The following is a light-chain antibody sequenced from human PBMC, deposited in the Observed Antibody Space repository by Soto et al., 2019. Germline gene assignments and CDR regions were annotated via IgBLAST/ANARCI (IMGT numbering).Light chain of an antibody. Sequence: DIQMTQSPSTLSASVGDRVTITCRASQSISSWLAWYQQKPGKDPKLLIYDASSLESGVPSRFSGSGSGTEFTLTFSSLQPDDFATYYCQQYNSYSITFGPGTKVDIK. J-gene: IGKJ3*01. CDR2: DAS. CDR1: QSISSW. V-gene: IGKV1-5*01. CDR3: QQYNSYSIT.